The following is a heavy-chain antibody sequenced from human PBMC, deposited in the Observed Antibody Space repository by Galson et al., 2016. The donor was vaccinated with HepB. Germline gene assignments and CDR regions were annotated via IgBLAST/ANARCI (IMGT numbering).Heavy chain of an antibody. CDR2: IYHGGNDK. CDR1: GFAFGTYG. D-gene: IGHD3-16*01. CDR3: ARFTYPFSHGGVVDY. J-gene: IGHJ4*02. V-gene: IGHV3-33*01. Sequence: SLRLSCAASGFAFGTYGMHWVRQTPGKGLEWVAGIYHGGNDKFYGNSVEGRFTISRDNSGSKVFLQMSSLRPEDTAVYYCARFTYPFSHGGVVDYWGQGALGTVAS.